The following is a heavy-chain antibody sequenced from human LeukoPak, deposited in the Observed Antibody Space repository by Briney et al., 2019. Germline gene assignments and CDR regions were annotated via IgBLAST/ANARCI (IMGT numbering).Heavy chain of an antibody. CDR1: GGSFSGYY. Sequence: SETLSLTCAVYGGSFSGYYWSWIRQPPGKGLEWIGEINHSGSTNYNPSLKSRVTISIDTSKNQFSLKLSSVTAADTAVYYCARRGVWGSYRYFDYWGQGTLVTVSS. CDR2: INHSGST. D-gene: IGHD3-16*02. V-gene: IGHV4-34*01. CDR3: ARRGVWGSYRYFDY. J-gene: IGHJ4*02.